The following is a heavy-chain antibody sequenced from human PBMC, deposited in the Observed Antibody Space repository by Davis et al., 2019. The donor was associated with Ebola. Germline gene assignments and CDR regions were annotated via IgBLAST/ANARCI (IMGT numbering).Heavy chain of an antibody. CDR2: IYPGDSDT. J-gene: IGHJ5*02. CDR3: ARGINMGSSTWFDP. CDR1: GYVFTTYW. V-gene: IGHV5-51*01. D-gene: IGHD3-10*01. Sequence: GESLKISCKGSGYVFTTYWIGWVRQMPGKGLEWMGIIYPGDSDTRYSPSFQGQVTISADKSISTAYLQWSSLEASDTAIYYCARGINMGSSTWFDPWGQGTLVTVSS.